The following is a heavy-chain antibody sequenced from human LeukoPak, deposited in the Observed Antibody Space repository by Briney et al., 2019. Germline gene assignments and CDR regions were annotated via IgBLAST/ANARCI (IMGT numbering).Heavy chain of an antibody. CDR1: GHSISSGYY. CDR3: ARHRGDNSNPRYYYYYMDV. Sequence: SETLSLTCSVSGHSISSGYYWGWIRQPPGKGLEWIGTMYHRGSTYYNPSLKSRVTMSGDTSKNHFSLKLSSVIAADAAVYYCARHRGDNSNPRYYYYYMDVWGKGTTVTVSS. D-gene: IGHD4-11*01. V-gene: IGHV4-38-2*01. CDR2: MYHRGST. J-gene: IGHJ6*03.